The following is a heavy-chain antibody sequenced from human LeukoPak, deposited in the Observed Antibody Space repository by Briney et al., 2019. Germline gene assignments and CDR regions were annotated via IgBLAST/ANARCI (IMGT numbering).Heavy chain of an antibody. Sequence: ASVKVSCKASGGTYSSYAISWVRQAPGQGLKWMGGIIPIFGTANYAQKFQGRVTITSDESTSTAYMELSSLRSEDTAVYYCARGVVPAAPSHPGGLDYWGQGTLVTVSS. D-gene: IGHD2-2*01. CDR2: IIPIFGTA. CDR1: GGTYSSYA. J-gene: IGHJ4*02. CDR3: ARGVVPAAPSHPGGLDY. V-gene: IGHV1-69*13.